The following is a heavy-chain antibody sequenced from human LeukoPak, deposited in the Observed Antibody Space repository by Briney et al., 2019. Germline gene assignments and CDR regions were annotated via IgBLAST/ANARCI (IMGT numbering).Heavy chain of an antibody. CDR1: GFTFSSYA. D-gene: IGHD6-19*01. CDR3: AKDDSVAGTELFDY. J-gene: IGHJ4*02. CDR2: ISGSGGST. V-gene: IGHV3-23*01. Sequence: GGSLRLSCAASGFTFSSYAMSWVRQAPGKGLEWVSAISGSGGSTYYADSVRGRFTISRDNSKNTLYLQMNSLRAEDTAVYYCAKDDSVAGTELFDYWGQGTLVTVSS.